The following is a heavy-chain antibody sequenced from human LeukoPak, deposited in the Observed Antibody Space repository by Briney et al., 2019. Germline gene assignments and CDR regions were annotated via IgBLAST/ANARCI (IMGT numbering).Heavy chain of an antibody. Sequence: RASVKVSFKASGYTFTSYYMHWVRQAPGQGREGMGIINPSGGSTSYAQKFQGRVTMTRDTSTSTVYIELSSLRSEDTAVYYCARDADYYDSSGYVVFDYWGQGTLVTVSS. J-gene: IGHJ4*02. V-gene: IGHV1-46*01. CDR3: ARDADYYDSSGYVVFDY. CDR2: INPSGGST. D-gene: IGHD3-22*01. CDR1: GYTFTSYY.